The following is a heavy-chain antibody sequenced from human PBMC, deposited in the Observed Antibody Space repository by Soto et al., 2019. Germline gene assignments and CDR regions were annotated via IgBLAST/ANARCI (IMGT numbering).Heavy chain of an antibody. CDR3: ARQARTYFLAGY. CDR2: IYYSGST. V-gene: IGHV4-39*01. Sequence: QLQLQESGPGLVKPSETLSLTCTVSGGSISSSSYYWGWIRQPPGKGLEWMGSIYYSGSTYYNPSLKSRVTISVDTSKNQFSLKLSSVTAADTAVYYCARQARTYFLAGYWGQGTLVTVSS. CDR1: GGSISSSSYY. D-gene: IGHD3-9*01. J-gene: IGHJ4*02.